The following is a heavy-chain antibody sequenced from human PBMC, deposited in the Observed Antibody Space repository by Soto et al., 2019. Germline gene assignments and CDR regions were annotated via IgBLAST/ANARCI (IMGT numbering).Heavy chain of an antibody. J-gene: IGHJ3*02. CDR1: GGSFSGYY. Sequence: SETLSLTCAVYGGSFSGYYWSWIRQPPGKGLEWIGEINHSGSTNYNPSLKSRVTISVDTSKNQFSLKLSSATAADTAVYYCARGINSPDAFDIWGQGTMVTVSS. CDR3: ARGINSPDAFDI. CDR2: INHSGST. D-gene: IGHD1-20*01. V-gene: IGHV4-34*01.